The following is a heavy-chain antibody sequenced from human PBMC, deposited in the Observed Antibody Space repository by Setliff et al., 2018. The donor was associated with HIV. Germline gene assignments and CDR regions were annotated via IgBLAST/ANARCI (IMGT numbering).Heavy chain of an antibody. V-gene: IGHV4-39*02. Sequence: PSQTLSLTCGVSGGSISSSSYYWGWIRQPPGKRLEWIGSIYHSGSTYYNPSLKSRVTISVDTSKNYFSLKLTSVTAADTAVYYCASPVGAVAGTMDVWGKGTTVTVSS. CDR2: IYHSGST. CDR3: ASPVGAVAGTMDV. J-gene: IGHJ6*04. D-gene: IGHD6-19*01. CDR1: GGSISSSSYY.